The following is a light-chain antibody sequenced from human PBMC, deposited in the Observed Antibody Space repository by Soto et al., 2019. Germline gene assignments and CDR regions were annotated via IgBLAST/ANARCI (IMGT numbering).Light chain of an antibody. Sequence: QAVVTQPPSASGTPGQRVTMSCSGSGSNIGPNYVYWFQQFPGTAPKLLIYNNDQWPSGVPDRFSGSKSGTSASLDISGLRSEDEADYYCAAWDDSLSGRVFGGGTKLTVL. J-gene: IGLJ3*02. CDR2: NND. CDR3: AAWDDSLSGRV. V-gene: IGLV1-47*02. CDR1: GSNIGPNY.